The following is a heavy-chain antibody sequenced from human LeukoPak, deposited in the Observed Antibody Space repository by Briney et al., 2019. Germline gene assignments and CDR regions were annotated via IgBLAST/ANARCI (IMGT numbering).Heavy chain of an antibody. CDR3: ARAERPPYYYYMDV. J-gene: IGHJ6*03. CDR2: IYTSGST. CDR1: GGSISSYY. Sequence: LETLSLTCTVSGGSISSYYWSWIRQLAGKGLERIGRIYTSGSTNYNPSLKSRVTMSVDTSKNQFSLKLSSVTAADTAVYYCARAERPPYYYYMDVWGKGTTVTVSS. D-gene: IGHD1-1*01. V-gene: IGHV4-4*07.